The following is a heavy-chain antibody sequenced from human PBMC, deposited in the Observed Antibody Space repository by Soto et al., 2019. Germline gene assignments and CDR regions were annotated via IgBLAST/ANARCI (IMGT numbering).Heavy chain of an antibody. D-gene: IGHD6-13*01. Sequence: QVQLVESGGGVVQPGRSLRLSCAASGFTFSSYGMHWVRQAPGKGLEWVAVISYDGSNKYYADSVKGRFTISRDNSKNTLYLQMNSLIAEDTAVYYCAKDGRVWAAGTRRWFDPWGQGTLVTVSS. V-gene: IGHV3-30*18. CDR2: ISYDGSNK. CDR1: GFTFSSYG. CDR3: AKDGRVWAAGTRRWFDP. J-gene: IGHJ5*02.